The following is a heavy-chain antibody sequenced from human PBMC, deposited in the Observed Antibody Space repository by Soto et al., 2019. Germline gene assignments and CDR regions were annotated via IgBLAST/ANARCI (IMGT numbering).Heavy chain of an antibody. D-gene: IGHD5-12*01. CDR1: GGTFSSYT. J-gene: IGHJ2*01. CDR2: IIPIFGTA. CDR3: ARGNHRWLQLWYFDL. Sequence: QVQLVQSGAEVKKPGSSVTVSCKASGGTFSSYTISWVRQAPGQGLEWMGGIIPIFGTANYAQKFQGRVTIXVDRSXXTAYMELSSLRSEDTAVYYCARGNHRWLQLWYFDLWGRGTLVTVSS. V-gene: IGHV1-69*14.